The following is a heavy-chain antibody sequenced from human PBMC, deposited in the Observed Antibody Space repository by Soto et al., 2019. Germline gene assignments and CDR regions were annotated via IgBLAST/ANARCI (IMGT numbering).Heavy chain of an antibody. D-gene: IGHD4-17*01. Sequence: GGSLRLSCAASGFTFSSYAMHWVRQAPGKGLEWVAVISYDGSNKYYADSVKGRFTISRDNSKNTLYLQMNSLRAEDTAVYYCARGESTTSPNFGFDYWGQGTLVTVSS. CDR1: GFTFSSYA. CDR3: ARGESTTSPNFGFDY. J-gene: IGHJ4*02. CDR2: ISYDGSNK. V-gene: IGHV3-30-3*01.